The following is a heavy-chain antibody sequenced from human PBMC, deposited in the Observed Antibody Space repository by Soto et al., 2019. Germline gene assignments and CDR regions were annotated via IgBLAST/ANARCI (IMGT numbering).Heavy chain of an antibody. Sequence: ASVKVSCKASGYIFSTYGMNWLRQAPGQGLEWLGWTNTYNADRNYAQKFRGRVTFTSDTSTNTAYMELRSLRSDDTAVYFCARERYVASRHSHFDSWGQGTQVTVSS. CDR3: ARERYVASRHSHFDS. CDR1: GYIFSTYG. J-gene: IGHJ4*02. D-gene: IGHD6-6*01. CDR2: TNTYNADR. V-gene: IGHV1-18*04.